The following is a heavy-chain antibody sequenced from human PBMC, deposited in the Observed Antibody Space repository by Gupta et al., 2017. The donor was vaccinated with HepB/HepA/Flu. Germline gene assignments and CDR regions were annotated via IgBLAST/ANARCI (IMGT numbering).Heavy chain of an antibody. V-gene: IGHV4-39*01. CDR3: GRNRQGGEYCSSRRCRRYYMDA. CDR1: GGSISSGGYY. Sequence: QLQLQESGPGLVKPSETLSLTCTVSGGSISSGGYYWGWFRQPPGKGLEWIGSIYYSGSTYYNPYITSRVTRSGDTSKNEFSLKLSSVTDADTGVYYCGRNRQGGEYCSSRRCRRYYMDAWGKGNKVTVSS. D-gene: IGHD2-2*01. CDR2: IYYSGST. J-gene: IGHJ6*03.